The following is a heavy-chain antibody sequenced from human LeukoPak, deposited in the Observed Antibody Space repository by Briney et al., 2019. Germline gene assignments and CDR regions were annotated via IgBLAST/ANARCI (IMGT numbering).Heavy chain of an antibody. CDR2: IKSKTDGETT. J-gene: IGHJ4*02. V-gene: IGHV3-15*01. CDR3: VGRPWNFDY. D-gene: IGHD1-1*01. CDR1: GFIFSSYA. Sequence: GGSLRLSCAASGFIFSSYALSWVRQAPGKGLEWVGRIKSKTDGETTDYAAPVKGRFTVSRDDSENTLYLQMNSLRTEDTAVYYCVGRPWNFDYWGQGTLVTVSS.